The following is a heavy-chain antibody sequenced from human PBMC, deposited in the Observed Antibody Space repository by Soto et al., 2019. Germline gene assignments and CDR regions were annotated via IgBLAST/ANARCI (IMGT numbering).Heavy chain of an antibody. J-gene: IGHJ5*02. Sequence: PGGSLRLSCAASGFTFSSYGMHWVRQAPGKGLEWVAVISYDGSNKYYADSVKGRFTISRDNSKNTLYLQMNSLRAEDTAVYYCAKTTVRYYGSGSHLWGQGTLVTVSA. CDR3: AKTTVRYYGSGSHL. CDR1: GFTFSSYG. CDR2: ISYDGSNK. V-gene: IGHV3-30*18. D-gene: IGHD3-10*01.